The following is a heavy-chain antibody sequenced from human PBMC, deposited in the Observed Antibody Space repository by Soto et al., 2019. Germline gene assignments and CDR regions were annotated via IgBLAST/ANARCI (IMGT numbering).Heavy chain of an antibody. CDR2: IYYSGST. V-gene: IGHV4-59*08. CDR3: ASYYYYYGMDV. J-gene: IGHJ6*02. Sequence: QVQLQESGPGLVKPSETLSLTCTVSGGSISSYYWSWIRQPPEKGLEWIGYIYYSGSTNYNPSLKSRVTISVDTSKNQFSLKLSSVTAADTAVYYCASYYYYYGMDVWGQGTTVTVSS. CDR1: GGSISSYY.